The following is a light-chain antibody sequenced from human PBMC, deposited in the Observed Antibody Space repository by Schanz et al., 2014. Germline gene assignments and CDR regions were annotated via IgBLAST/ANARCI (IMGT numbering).Light chain of an antibody. V-gene: IGKV3-15*01. Sequence: EIVMTQSPATLSVSPGERATLSCRASQSVSSNLAWYQQKPGQAPRLLIYGASTRATGIPTRFSGSGSGTEFTLTISSLQPEDFAVYYCQQYNKWPPMYTFGQGTKLEI. J-gene: IGKJ2*01. CDR3: QQYNKWPPMYT. CDR2: GAS. CDR1: QSVSSN.